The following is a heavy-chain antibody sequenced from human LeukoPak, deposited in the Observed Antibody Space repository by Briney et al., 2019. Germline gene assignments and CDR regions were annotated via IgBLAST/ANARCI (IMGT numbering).Heavy chain of an antibody. CDR2: IRYDGSNK. V-gene: IGHV3-30*02. CDR1: GFTFSSYR. J-gene: IGHJ4*02. CDR3: AKDLPSRREMATILGY. Sequence: GGSLRLSCAASGFTFSSYRMHWARQAPGKGLEWVAFIRYDGSNKYYADSVKGRFTISRDNSKNTLYLQMNSLRAEDTAVYYCAKDLPSRREMATILGYWGQGTLVTVSS. D-gene: IGHD5-24*01.